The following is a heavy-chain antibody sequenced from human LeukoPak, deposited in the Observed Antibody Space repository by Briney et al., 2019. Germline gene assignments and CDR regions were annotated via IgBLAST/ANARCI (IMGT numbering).Heavy chain of an antibody. D-gene: IGHD6-19*01. V-gene: IGHV3-21*01. J-gene: IGHJ3*02. CDR2: ISSSSSYI. Sequence: GGSLRLSCAASGFTFSSYSMNWVRQAPGKGLEWVPSISSSSSYIYYADSVKGRFTISRDNAKNSLYLQMNSLRAEDTAVYYCARGTWLAHDAFDIWGQGTMVTVSS. CDR3: ARGTWLAHDAFDI. CDR1: GFTFSSYS.